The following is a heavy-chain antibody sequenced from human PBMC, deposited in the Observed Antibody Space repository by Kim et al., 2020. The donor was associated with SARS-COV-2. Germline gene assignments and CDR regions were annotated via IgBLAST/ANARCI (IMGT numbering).Heavy chain of an antibody. CDR3: AGDKRPMRAFDI. J-gene: IGHJ3*02. CDR2: IYYSGST. V-gene: IGHV4-31*03. D-gene: IGHD4-17*01. Sequence: SETLSLTCTVSGGSISSGGYYWSWIRQHPGKGLEWIGYIYYSGSTYYNPSLKSRVTISVDTSKNQFSLKLSSVTAADTAVYYCAGDKRPMRAFDIWGQGTMVTVSS. CDR1: GGSISSGGYY.